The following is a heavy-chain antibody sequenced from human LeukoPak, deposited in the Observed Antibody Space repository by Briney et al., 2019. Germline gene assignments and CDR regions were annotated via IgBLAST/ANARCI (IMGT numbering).Heavy chain of an antibody. CDR2: IYPRDGST. CDR3: ARDQEGFDY. V-gene: IGHV1-46*01. J-gene: IGHJ4*02. Sequence: ASVKVSCKASGYTFTSNYTHWVRQAPGQGPEWMGMIYPRDGSTSYAQKLQGRVTVTRDTSTSTVHMELSGLRSEDTAVYYCARDQEGFDYWGQGTLVTVSS. CDR1: GYTFTSNY.